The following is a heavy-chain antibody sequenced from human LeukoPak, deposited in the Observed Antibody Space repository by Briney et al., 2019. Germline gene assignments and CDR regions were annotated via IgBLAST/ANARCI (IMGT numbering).Heavy chain of an antibody. CDR3: ARATYRSTSWHGYYFDY. J-gene: IGHJ4*02. Sequence: ASVKVSCKTSGYTFTDYYLHWVRQAPGQGLEWMGWINPNSGGTTFAQKFQGRVTMSRDTSTTTAYMDLRGLKSDDTAVYFCARATYRSTSWHGYYFDYWGQGALVTVSS. CDR1: GYTFTDYY. V-gene: IGHV1-2*02. CDR2: INPNSGGT. D-gene: IGHD6-13*01.